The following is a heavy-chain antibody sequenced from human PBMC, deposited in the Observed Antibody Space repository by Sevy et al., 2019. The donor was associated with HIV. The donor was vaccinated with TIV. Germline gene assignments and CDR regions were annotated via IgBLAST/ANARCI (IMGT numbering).Heavy chain of an antibody. Sequence: GGSLRLSCAASGFTFSSYAMSWVRQAPGKGLEWVSAISGSGGSTYYADSVKGRFTISRDNSKNTLYLQMNSLRAEDTAVYYCAKFGEYCSSTSCYYYCYYGMDVWGQGTTVTVSS. J-gene: IGHJ6*02. CDR3: AKFGEYCSSTSCYYYCYYGMDV. V-gene: IGHV3-23*01. D-gene: IGHD2-2*01. CDR2: ISGSGGST. CDR1: GFTFSSYA.